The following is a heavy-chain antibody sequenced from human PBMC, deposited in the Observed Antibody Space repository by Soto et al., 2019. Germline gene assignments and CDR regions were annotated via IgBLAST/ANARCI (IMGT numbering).Heavy chain of an antibody. V-gene: IGHV4-4*02. Sequence: PSETLSLTCAVSGGSISSSNWWSWVRQPPGKGLEWIGEINHSGSTNYNPSLKSRVTISVDTSKNQFSLKLSSVTAADTAVYYCARSPYDTMIVVARPNYYYYYGMDVWGQGTTVTVSS. CDR3: ARSPYDTMIVVARPNYYYYYGMDV. J-gene: IGHJ6*02. D-gene: IGHD3-22*01. CDR1: GGSISSSNW. CDR2: INHSGST.